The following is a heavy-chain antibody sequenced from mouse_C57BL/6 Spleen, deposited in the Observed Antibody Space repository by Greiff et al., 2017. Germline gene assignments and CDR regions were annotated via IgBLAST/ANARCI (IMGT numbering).Heavy chain of an antibody. CDR1: GYTFTDYY. V-gene: IGHV1-26*01. CDR3: ARSGNYGYDED. Sequence: EVQLQQSGPELVKPGASVKISCKASGYTFTDYYMNWVKQSHGKSLEWIGDINPNNGGTSYNQKFKGKATLTVDKSSSTAYMELRSLTSEDSAVYYCARSGNYGYDEDWGQGTLVTVSA. J-gene: IGHJ3*01. CDR2: INPNNGGT. D-gene: IGHD2-2*01.